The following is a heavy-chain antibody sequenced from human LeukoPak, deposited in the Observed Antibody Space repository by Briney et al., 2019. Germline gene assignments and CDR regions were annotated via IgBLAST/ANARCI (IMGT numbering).Heavy chain of an antibody. CDR2: IYHSGST. J-gene: IGHJ4*02. V-gene: IGHV4-4*02. Sequence: PSETLSLTCAVSGGSISSSNWWSWVRQPPGKGLEWIGEIYHSGSTNYNPSLKSRVTISVDKSKNQFSLKLSSVTAADTAVYYCARVPYDSSGYYHLSHWGQGTLVTVSS. CDR1: GGSISSSNW. D-gene: IGHD3-22*01. CDR3: ARVPYDSSGYYHLSH.